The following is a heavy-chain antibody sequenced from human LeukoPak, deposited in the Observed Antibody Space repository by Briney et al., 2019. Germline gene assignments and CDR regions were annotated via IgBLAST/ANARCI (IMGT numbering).Heavy chain of an antibody. CDR2: IVVGSGNT. Sequence: ASVKVSCKASGFTFTSSAVQWVRQARGQRLEWIGWIVVGSGNTNYAQKFQERVTITRDMSTSTAYMELSSLRSEDTAVYYCARDLEVVVAATNVFDYWGQGTLVTVSS. V-gene: IGHV1-58*01. J-gene: IGHJ4*02. D-gene: IGHD2-15*01. CDR3: ARDLEVVVAATNVFDY. CDR1: GFTFTSSA.